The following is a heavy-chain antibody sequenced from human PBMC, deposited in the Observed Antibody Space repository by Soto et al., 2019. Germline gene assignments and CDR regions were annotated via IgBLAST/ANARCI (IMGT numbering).Heavy chain of an antibody. V-gene: IGHV3-23*01. J-gene: IGHJ1*01. CDR3: AVISSYWYPSNLHL. CDR1: GITFSSEG. D-gene: IGHD6-13*01. Sequence: GGSLRLSCVVSGITFSSEGMTWVRQARGRGLEWVSGISGSGVSTYYADSVKGRFIISRDNSKTTLFLQMNSLRADDTAVNYFAVISSYWYPSNLHLWGQGTLVTVSS. CDR2: ISGSGVST.